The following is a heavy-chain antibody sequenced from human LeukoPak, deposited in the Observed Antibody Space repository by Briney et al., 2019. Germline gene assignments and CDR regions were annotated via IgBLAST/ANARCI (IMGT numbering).Heavy chain of an antibody. CDR3: ARGNYYDSSDENDY. CDR2: ISSSSSTI. CDR1: GFTFSSYS. Sequence: PGGSLRLSCAASGFTFSSYSMNWVRQAPGKGLEWVSYISSSSSTIYYADSVKGRFTISRDNAKNSLYLQMNSLRAEDTAVYYCARGNYYDSSDENDYWGQGTLVTVSS. V-gene: IGHV3-48*01. D-gene: IGHD3-22*01. J-gene: IGHJ4*02.